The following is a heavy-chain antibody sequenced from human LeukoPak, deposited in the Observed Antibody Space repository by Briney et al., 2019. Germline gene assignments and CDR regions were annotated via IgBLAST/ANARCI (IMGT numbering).Heavy chain of an antibody. Sequence: ASVKVSCKASGYTFTSYGISWVRQAPGQGPEWMGWISPYNGNTNYAQKLQGRATMTTDTSTSTAYMELRSLRSDDTAVYYCARGRDSITMVRGPPLYYGMDVWGQGTTVTVSS. CDR3: ARGRDSITMVRGPPLYYGMDV. J-gene: IGHJ6*02. D-gene: IGHD3-10*01. CDR1: GYTFTSYG. CDR2: ISPYNGNT. V-gene: IGHV1-18*01.